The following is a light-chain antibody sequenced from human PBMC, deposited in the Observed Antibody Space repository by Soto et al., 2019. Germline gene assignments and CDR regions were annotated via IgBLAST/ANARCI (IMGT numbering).Light chain of an antibody. V-gene: IGKV3-11*01. J-gene: IGKJ4*01. CDR2: DAS. CDR3: QQRSDWPRA. CDR1: QSLGTY. Sequence: VLTHSPVALSLSPGERATLSCRASQSLGTYLVWYQQKPGQAPRLLIYDASKRATGIPERFSGSGSGTDFTLTISSLEPEDFAVYYCQQRSDWPRAFGGGTKVDIK.